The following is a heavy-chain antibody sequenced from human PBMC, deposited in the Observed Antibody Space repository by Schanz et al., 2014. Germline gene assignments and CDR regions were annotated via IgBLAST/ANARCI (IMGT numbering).Heavy chain of an antibody. J-gene: IGHJ4*02. Sequence: EVQLVESGGGLVKPGGSLRLSCVASGFPFSTYSIHWVRQAPGKGLEWVSRTSNDGSFTTFADSVKGRFTISRDNAKNTLYLQMNSLRAEDTAVYYCVRDTDYHFDYWGQGTLVTVSS. D-gene: IGHD4-17*01. V-gene: IGHV3-74*01. CDR2: TSNDGSFT. CDR1: GFPFSTYS. CDR3: VRDTDYHFDY.